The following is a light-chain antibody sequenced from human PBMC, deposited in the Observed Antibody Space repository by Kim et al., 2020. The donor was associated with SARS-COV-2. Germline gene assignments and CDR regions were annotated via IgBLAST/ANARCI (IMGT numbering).Light chain of an antibody. CDR3: QQSYSIPYT. V-gene: IGKV1-39*01. CDR2: TAP. CDR1: QGISSY. Sequence: SASGGDRVTSTCRASQGISSYLNWYQHKPGKAPKLLIYTAPNLQSGVPSRFSGSGSGTDFTLTISSLQPEDFATYYCQQSYSIPYTFGQGTKLEI. J-gene: IGKJ2*01.